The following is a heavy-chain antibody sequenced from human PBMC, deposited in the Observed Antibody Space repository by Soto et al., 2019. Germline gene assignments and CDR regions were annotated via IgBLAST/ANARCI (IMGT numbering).Heavy chain of an antibody. Sequence: QVQLVQSGAEVKKPGSSVKVSCKASGGTFSSYIITWVRQAPGQGLEWLGRAIPIFGTPNNAQKFQGRVTITADKSTSTAYMELSSLSSEDTAVYYCATEVAGTCCYDSYYYIDVWGKGTPVTVSS. CDR1: GGTFSSYI. J-gene: IGHJ6*03. D-gene: IGHD3-10*01. CDR3: ATEVAGTCCYDSYYYIDV. CDR2: AIPIFGTP. V-gene: IGHV1-69*08.